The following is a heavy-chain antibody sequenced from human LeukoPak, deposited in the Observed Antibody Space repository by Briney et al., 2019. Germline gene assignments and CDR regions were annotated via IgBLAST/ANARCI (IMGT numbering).Heavy chain of an antibody. V-gene: IGHV3-23*01. CDR1: GFTFSSYA. Sequence: GSLRLSCAASGFTFSSYAMSWVRQAPGKGLEWVSDIFGSGATTNYADSVKGRFTISRDNSKNSVYLQMNSLRAEDTAIYYCAKEDSRNMVTFFDYWGQGTLVTVSS. J-gene: IGHJ4*02. CDR3: AKEDSRNMVTFFDY. CDR2: IFGSGATT. D-gene: IGHD2/OR15-2a*01.